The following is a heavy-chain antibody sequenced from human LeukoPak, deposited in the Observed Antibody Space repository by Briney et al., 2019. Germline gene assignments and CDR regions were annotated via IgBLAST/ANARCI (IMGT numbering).Heavy chain of an antibody. CDR3: AKDGSYDILTGYFLADY. J-gene: IGHJ4*02. D-gene: IGHD3-9*01. Sequence: GGSLRLSCAASGFTFSNYAMNWVRQAPGKGLEWVSAISGSGASTYYADSVKGRFTISRDNSKNTLYLQMNSLRAEDTAVYYCAKDGSYDILTGYFLADYWGQGTLVTVSS. CDR1: GFTFSNYA. V-gene: IGHV3-23*01. CDR2: ISGSGAST.